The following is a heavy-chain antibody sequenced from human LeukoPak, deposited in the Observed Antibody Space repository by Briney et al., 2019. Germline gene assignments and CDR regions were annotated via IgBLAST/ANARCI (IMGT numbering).Heavy chain of an antibody. Sequence: ASVKVSCKASGYTFTSYAMNWVRQAPGQGLEWMGWVNTNTGNPTYAQGFPGRFVFSLDTSVSTAYLQISSLKAEDTAVYYCARDPGLARKPYYYYYYMDVWGKGTTVTVSS. D-gene: IGHD5-12*01. CDR3: ARDPGLARKPYYYYYYMDV. CDR1: GYTFTSYA. V-gene: IGHV7-4-1*02. CDR2: VNTNTGNP. J-gene: IGHJ6*03.